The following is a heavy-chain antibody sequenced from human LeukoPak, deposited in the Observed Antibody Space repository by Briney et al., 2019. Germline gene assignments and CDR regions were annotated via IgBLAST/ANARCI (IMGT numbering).Heavy chain of an antibody. CDR2: ISSSSSTI. CDR1: GFTFSSYS. D-gene: IGHD2-15*01. CDR3: ARDIVVVVAATKGPLWFDP. Sequence: GGSLRLSCAASGFTFSSYSMNWVRQAPGKGLEWVSYISSSSSTIYYADSVKGRFTISRDNAKNSLYLRMNSLRAEDTAVYYCARDIVVVVAATKGPLWFDPWGQGTLVTVSS. J-gene: IGHJ5*02. V-gene: IGHV3-48*01.